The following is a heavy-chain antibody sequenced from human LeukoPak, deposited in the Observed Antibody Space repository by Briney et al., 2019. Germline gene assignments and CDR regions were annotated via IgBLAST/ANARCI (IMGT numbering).Heavy chain of an antibody. CDR1: GFTFSSFS. J-gene: IGHJ4*02. CDR3: ARDGWYNWNDYFDY. V-gene: IGHV3-21*01. Sequence: GGSLRLSCAASGFTFSSFSMNWVRQAPGKGLEWVSSISSSSSYIYYADSVKGRFTISRDNAKNSLYLQMNSLRAEDTAVYYCARDGWYNWNDYFDYWGQGTLVTVSS. CDR2: ISSSSSYI. D-gene: IGHD1-1*01.